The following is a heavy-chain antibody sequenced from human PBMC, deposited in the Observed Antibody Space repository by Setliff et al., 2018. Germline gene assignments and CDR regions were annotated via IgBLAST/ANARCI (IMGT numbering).Heavy chain of an antibody. V-gene: IGHV1-46*01. CDR3: ARDVFPYHYEGAFDI. CDR1: GYTFTSHY. Sequence: ASVKVSCKASGYTFTSHYMHWVRQAPGLGLEWMGTINPSSGRTSYAQKFQGRVTMTRGTSTSTVYRDMSSLRSEGTAVYYCARDVFPYHYEGAFDIWGQGTMVTVSS. D-gene: IGHD3-22*01. J-gene: IGHJ3*02. CDR2: INPSSGRT.